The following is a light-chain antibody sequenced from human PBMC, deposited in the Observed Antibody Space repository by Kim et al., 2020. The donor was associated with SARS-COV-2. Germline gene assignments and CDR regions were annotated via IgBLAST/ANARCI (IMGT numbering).Light chain of an antibody. J-gene: IGLJ2*01. CDR2: EDN. CDR3: QSYDSSNPVV. CDR1: SGSIASNY. V-gene: IGLV6-57*03. Sequence: KTVTISWNRSSGSIASNYVQWYQLRPGSAPTTVIYEDNQRPSGVPDRFSGSIDSSSNSASLTISGLKTEDEADYYCQSYDSSNPVVFGGGTQLTVL.